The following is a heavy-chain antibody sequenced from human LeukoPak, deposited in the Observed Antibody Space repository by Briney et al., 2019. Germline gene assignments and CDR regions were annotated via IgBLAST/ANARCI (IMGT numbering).Heavy chain of an antibody. D-gene: IGHD6-19*01. V-gene: IGHV4-39*01. J-gene: IGHJ3*01. CDR2: IYYTGNT. Sequence: SETLSLTCAVSGDSISYHNYYWDWIRQPPGKGLEWIGTIYYTGNTYYNPSLKSRVAISVDTSKNQFSLQLTSMTAADTDVYYCARLRAMAGHRGGFDFWGRGTMVTVSS. CDR3: ARLRAMAGHRGGFDF. CDR1: GDSISYHNYY.